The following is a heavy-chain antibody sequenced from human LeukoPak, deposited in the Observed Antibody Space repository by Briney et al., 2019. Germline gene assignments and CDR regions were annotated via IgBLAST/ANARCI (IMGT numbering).Heavy chain of an antibody. CDR1: GGSISSYY. Sequence: SETLSLTCTVSGGSISSYYWSWIRRPPGKGLGWIGYIYYSGSTNYNPSLKSRVTISVDTSKNQFSLKLSSVTAADTAVYYCARMTTVTNAMDVWGKGTTVTVSS. J-gene: IGHJ6*04. V-gene: IGHV4-59*01. CDR3: ARMTTVTNAMDV. D-gene: IGHD4-11*01. CDR2: IYYSGST.